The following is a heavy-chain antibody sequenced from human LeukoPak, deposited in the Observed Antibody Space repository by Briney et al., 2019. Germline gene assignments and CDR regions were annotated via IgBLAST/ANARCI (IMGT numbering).Heavy chain of an antibody. CDR1: GGSISSSSYY. CDR2: IYYSGST. V-gene: IGHV4-39*01. J-gene: IGHJ4*02. Sequence: SETLSLTCTVPGGSISSSSYYWGWIRQPPGKGLEWIGSIYYSGSTYYNPSLKSRVTISVDTSKNQFSLKLSSVTAADTAVYYCARIYSYGYGFDYWGQGTLVTVSS. CDR3: ARIYSYGYGFDY. D-gene: IGHD5-18*01.